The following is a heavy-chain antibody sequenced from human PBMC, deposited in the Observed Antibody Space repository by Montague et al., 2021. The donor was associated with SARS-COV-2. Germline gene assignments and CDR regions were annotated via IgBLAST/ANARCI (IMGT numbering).Heavy chain of an antibody. Sequence: SETLSLTCTVSGGSISSPDYYWGCILQSPGKGLEWIGSNPYTGSTYQNPSLRSRVSFSRDTSKNRFPLSLSAVTVAETAVYFCARQLPSYCATNRCYPYYFDDWGQGALVTVSS. CDR1: GGSISSPDYY. J-gene: IGHJ4*02. V-gene: IGHV4-39*01. D-gene: IGHD2-21*01. CDR2: NPYTGST. CDR3: ARQLPSYCATNRCYPYYFDD.